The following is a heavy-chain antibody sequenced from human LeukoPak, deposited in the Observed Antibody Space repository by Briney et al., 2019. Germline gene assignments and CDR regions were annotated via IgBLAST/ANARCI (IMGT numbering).Heavy chain of an antibody. CDR2: IFYSGST. V-gene: IGHV4-34*12. J-gene: IGHJ3*02. Sequence: SETLSLTCAVYGGSFSGYYWSWIRQPPGKGLEWIGNIFYSGSTYYSPSLKSRVTISLDTSRNQFSLNLNSVTAADTAVYYCAKSNGYGLVDIWGQGTMVTVSS. CDR3: AKSNGYGLVDI. D-gene: IGHD3-10*01. CDR1: GGSFSGYY.